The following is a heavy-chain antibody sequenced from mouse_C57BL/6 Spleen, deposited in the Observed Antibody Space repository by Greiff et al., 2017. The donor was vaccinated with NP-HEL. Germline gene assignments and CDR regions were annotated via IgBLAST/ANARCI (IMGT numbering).Heavy chain of an antibody. CDR3: ARERTGDYAMDY. J-gene: IGHJ4*01. V-gene: IGHV1-82*01. CDR1: GYAFSSSW. D-gene: IGHD4-1*01. Sequence: VQLQQSGPELVKPGASVKISCKASGYAFSSSWMNWVKQRPGKGLEWIGRIYPGDGDTNYNGKFKGKATLTADKSSSTAYMQLSSLTSEDSAVYFCARERTGDYAMDYWGQGTSVTVSS. CDR2: IYPGDGDT.